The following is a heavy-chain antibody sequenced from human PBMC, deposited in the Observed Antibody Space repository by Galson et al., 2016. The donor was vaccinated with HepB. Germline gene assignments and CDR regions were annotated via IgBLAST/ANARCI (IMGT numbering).Heavy chain of an antibody. CDR1: GYAFTDYY. V-gene: IGHV1-2*02. CDR2: INPNSGGT. CDR3: AREGSGAAYYFDY. J-gene: IGHJ4*02. D-gene: IGHD2-15*01. Sequence: SVKVSCKASGYAFTDYYIHWVRQAPGQGLEWMGWINPNSGGTNYAQNFQGRLTMTRDTSISITYMELSRLRSDDTAVYYCAREGSGAAYYFDYWGQGTLVPSPQ.